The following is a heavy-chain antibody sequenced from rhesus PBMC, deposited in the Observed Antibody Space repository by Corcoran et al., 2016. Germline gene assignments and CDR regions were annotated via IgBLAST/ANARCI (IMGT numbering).Heavy chain of an antibody. CDR2: FYRNSERP. Sequence: QVQLQESGPGLVKPSETLSLTCAVSGGSISSSNWWSWIRQPPGKGLEWIGGFYRNSERPTYTPSLKCRVSFSKHTSKNQFAFELSSVTAADTAVYYCARLETQRLVDAFDFWGQGLRVTVSS. D-gene: IGHD6-31*01. CDR3: ARLETQRLVDAFDF. CDR1: GGSISSSNW. J-gene: IGHJ3*01. V-gene: IGHV4S12*01.